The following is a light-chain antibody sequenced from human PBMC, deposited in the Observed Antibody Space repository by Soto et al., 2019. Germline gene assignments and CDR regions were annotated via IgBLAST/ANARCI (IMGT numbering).Light chain of an antibody. Sequence: QSVLTQPPSASGTPGQRVTISCSGSSSNIGSNTVNWYQQLPGTAPKLLIYSNNQRPSGVPDRFSGSKSGTSASLAISGLQSEDEADYYCAEWDDSMNGYVFGNWTTVTVL. CDR3: AEWDDSMNGYV. CDR1: SSNIGSNT. V-gene: IGLV1-44*01. J-gene: IGLJ1*01. CDR2: SNN.